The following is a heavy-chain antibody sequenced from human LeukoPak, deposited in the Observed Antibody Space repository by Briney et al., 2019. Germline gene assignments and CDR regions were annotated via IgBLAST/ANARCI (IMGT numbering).Heavy chain of an antibody. CDR1: CGSIRSCGYY. V-gene: IGHV4-39*01. D-gene: IGHD3-9*01. J-gene: IGHJ4*02. CDR3: ASPINYDILTGYLPTFDY. Sequence: PSETLYLTCTVSCGSIRSCGYYWGWIRQPPGTGMERVGSIYYSGSTYYNPSLKSRVTISVDTSKNQFSLELSFVTAADTAVYYCASPINYDILTGYLPTFDYWGQGALVTVSS. CDR2: IYYSGST.